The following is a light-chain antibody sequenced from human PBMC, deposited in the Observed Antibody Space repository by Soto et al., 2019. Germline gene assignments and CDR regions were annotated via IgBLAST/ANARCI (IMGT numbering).Light chain of an antibody. CDR1: SSDIGDYNY. CDR2: DVS. CDR3: SSYTGSSTVV. J-gene: IGLJ2*01. V-gene: IGLV2-14*01. Sequence: QSALTQPASVSGSPGQSIAISCTGSSSDIGDYNYVSWYQQHPGKAPKLMIYDVSNRPSGVSNRFSGSMSGNTASLTISGLQPEAEADYYCSSYTGSSTVVFGGGTKLTVL.